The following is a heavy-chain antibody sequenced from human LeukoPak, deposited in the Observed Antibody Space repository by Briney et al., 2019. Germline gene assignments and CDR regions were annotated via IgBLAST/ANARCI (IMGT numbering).Heavy chain of an antibody. CDR2: IYSGGNT. Sequence: GGSLRLSCAASGFTVSSNYMSWVRQAPGKGLEWVSVIYSGGNTYYADSVKGRFTISRDNSKNTLYLQMNSLRAEDTAVYYCARANFWSGYYFDYWAREPWSPSPQ. D-gene: IGHD3-3*01. J-gene: IGHJ4*02. V-gene: IGHV3-53*01. CDR3: ARANFWSGYYFDY. CDR1: GFTVSSNY.